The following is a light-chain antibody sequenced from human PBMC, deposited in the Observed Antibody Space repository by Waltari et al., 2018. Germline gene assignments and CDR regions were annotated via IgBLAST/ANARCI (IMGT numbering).Light chain of an antibody. CDR1: QSVSSN. CDR3: QQYNRWPPIT. V-gene: IGKV3-15*01. Sequence: EIVMTPSPAPLSVSPGATATLSCRASQSVSSNVAWYQKKPGQAPRLLIYDASTRATSIPAKFRGSGSGTEFTLTISSLQSEDFAVYYCQQYNRWPPITFGHGTRLEIK. CDR2: DAS. J-gene: IGKJ5*01.